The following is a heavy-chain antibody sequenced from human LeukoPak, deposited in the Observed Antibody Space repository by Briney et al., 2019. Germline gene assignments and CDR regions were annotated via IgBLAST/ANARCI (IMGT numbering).Heavy chain of an antibody. V-gene: IGHV3-7*01. CDR1: GFIFSNYA. CDR2: IKQDGSEK. D-gene: IGHD6-19*01. Sequence: GGSLRLSCAASGFIFSNYAMSWVRQAPGKGLEWVANIKQDGSEKYYVDSVKGRFTISRDNAKNSLYLQMNSLRAEDTAVYYCARGSIRYSSGWYLGYWGQGTLVTVSS. CDR3: ARGSIRYSSGWYLGY. J-gene: IGHJ4*02.